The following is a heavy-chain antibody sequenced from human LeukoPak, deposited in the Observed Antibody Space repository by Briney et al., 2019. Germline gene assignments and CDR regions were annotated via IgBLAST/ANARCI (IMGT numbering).Heavy chain of an antibody. J-gene: IGHJ4*02. CDR3: ARQGEQLVSRHFDY. V-gene: IGHV5-51*01. D-gene: IGHD6-6*01. CDR1: GYSFTSYW. CDR2: IYPGDSDT. Sequence: GESLKISCKGSGYSFTSYWIGWGRQTPGKGLEWMGIIYPGDSDTRYSPSVQGQVTTSADKSISTAYLQWSSLKASDTAMYYCARQGEQLVSRHFDYWGQGTLVTVSS.